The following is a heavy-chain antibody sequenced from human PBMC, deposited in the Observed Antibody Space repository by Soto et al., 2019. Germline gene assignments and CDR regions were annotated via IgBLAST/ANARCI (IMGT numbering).Heavy chain of an antibody. CDR2: IYHSGST. Sequence: QLQLQESGPGLVKPSETLSLTCTVSGDSISSSNYYWGWIRQPPGKGLEWIASIYHSGSTFYNTSRKRRVTMSLQTSNNQFSLELSSVTAADTAVYFCASRRMDFDYWGRGILVTVSS. J-gene: IGHJ4*02. D-gene: IGHD2-8*01. CDR3: ASRRMDFDY. CDR1: GDSISSSNYY. V-gene: IGHV4-39*01.